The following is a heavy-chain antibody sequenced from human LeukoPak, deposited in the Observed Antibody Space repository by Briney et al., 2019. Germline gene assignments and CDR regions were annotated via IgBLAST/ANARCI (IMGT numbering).Heavy chain of an antibody. CDR1: GFTFTSSA. CDR3: AAFKVYVGATTSSPFDP. CDR2: IVVGSGNT. V-gene: IGHV1-58*01. J-gene: IGHJ5*02. Sequence: ASVKVSCKASGFTFTSSAVQWVRQARGQRLEWIGWIVVGSGNTNYAQKFQERVTITRDMSTSTAYMELSSLRSEDTAVYYCAAFKVYVGATTSSPFDPWGQGTLVTVSS. D-gene: IGHD1-26*01.